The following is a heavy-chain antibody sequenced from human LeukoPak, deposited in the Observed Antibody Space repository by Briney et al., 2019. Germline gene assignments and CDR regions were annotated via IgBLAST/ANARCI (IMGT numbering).Heavy chain of an antibody. CDR2: IRYDGSDK. CDR3: AKSPYRGGSSWTEFDY. J-gene: IGHJ4*02. V-gene: IGHV3-30*02. CDR1: GFTFSSYA. Sequence: GGSLRLSCAASGFTFSSYAMHWVRQAPGKGLEWVAFIRYDGSDKYYADSVKGRFTISRDSSKNTVYLQMNSLRDEDTAVYYCAKSPYRGGSSWTEFDYWGQGTLVTVSS. D-gene: IGHD6-13*01.